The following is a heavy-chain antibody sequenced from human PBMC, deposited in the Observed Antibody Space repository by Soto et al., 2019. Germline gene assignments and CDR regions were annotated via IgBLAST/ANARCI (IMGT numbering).Heavy chain of an antibody. CDR2: IIPIFGTA. CDR1: GGTFSSYA. D-gene: IGHD3-3*01. J-gene: IGHJ6*02. CDR3: ARDGRITIFGVVIGPERPYGMDV. V-gene: IGHV1-69*13. Sequence: SVKVSCKASGGTFSSYAISWVRQAPGQGLEWMGGIIPIFGTANYAQKFQGRVTITADESTSTAYMELSSLRSEDTAVYYCARDGRITIFGVVIGPERPYGMDVWGQGTTVTVSS.